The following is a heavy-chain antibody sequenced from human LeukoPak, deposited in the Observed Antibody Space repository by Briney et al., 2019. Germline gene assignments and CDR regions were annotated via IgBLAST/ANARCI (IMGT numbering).Heavy chain of an antibody. CDR1: GYSISSGYY. CDR3: ARHTRGLVNEGFDY. J-gene: IGHJ4*02. V-gene: IGHV4-38-2*01. CDR2: IYHSGST. D-gene: IGHD6-19*01. Sequence: PSETLSLTCAVSGYSISSGYYWGWIRQPPGKGLEWIGSIYHSGSTYYNPSLKSRVTISVDTSKNQFSLKLSSVTAADTAVYYCARHTRGLVNEGFDYWAREPWSPSPQ.